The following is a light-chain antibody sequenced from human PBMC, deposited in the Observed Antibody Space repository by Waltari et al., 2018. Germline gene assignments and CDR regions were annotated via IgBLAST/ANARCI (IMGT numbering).Light chain of an antibody. V-gene: IGKV3-11*01. Sequence: EIVLTQSPATLSLSPGERVTLSCRASQNIRTYLAWYQQKPGQAPRLLIYDASNRATGIPARFSGTGSGTDFTLTISSLEPEDFAVYYCQQRSDWPPALTFGGGTKVEIK. J-gene: IGKJ4*01. CDR2: DAS. CDR3: QQRSDWPPALT. CDR1: QNIRTY.